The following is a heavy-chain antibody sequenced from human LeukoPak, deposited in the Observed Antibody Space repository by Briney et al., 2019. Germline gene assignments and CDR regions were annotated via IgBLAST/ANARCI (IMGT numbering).Heavy chain of an antibody. Sequence: SETLSLTCTVSGGSISSDYWSWIRQPPGTGMEWIGYIYYSGSTNYNPSLKSRVTISVETSKNQFSLKLSSVTAADTAVYYCARHGTYVWGSYRYMDAFDIWGQGTMVTVSS. CDR3: ARHGTYVWGSYRYMDAFDI. CDR1: GGSISSDY. D-gene: IGHD3-16*02. J-gene: IGHJ3*02. CDR2: IYYSGST. V-gene: IGHV4-59*08.